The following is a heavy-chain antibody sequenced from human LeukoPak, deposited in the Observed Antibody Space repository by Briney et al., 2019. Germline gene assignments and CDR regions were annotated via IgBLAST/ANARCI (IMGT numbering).Heavy chain of an antibody. CDR1: GFTFSSYA. CDR3: AKEEAWIQPEYGMDV. D-gene: IGHD5-18*01. V-gene: IGHV3-23*01. CDR2: ISGSGGST. Sequence: GGSLRLSCAASGFTFSSYAMSWVRQAPGKGLEWVSAISGSGGSTYYADSVEGRFTISRDNSKNTLYLQMNSLRAEDTAVYYCAKEEAWIQPEYGMDVWGQGTTVTVPS. J-gene: IGHJ6*02.